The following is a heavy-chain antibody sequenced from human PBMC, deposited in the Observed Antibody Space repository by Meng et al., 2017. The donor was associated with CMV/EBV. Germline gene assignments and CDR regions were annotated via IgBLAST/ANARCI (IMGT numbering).Heavy chain of an antibody. CDR2: IKQDGSEK. CDR1: GFTFSSYW. V-gene: IGHV3-7*01. Sequence: GGSLRLSCAASGFTFSSYWMSWVRQAPGKGLEWVANIKQDGSEKYYVDSVKGRFTISRDNSKNTLYLQMNSLRAEDTAVYYCAKSPPYDFWSGYDYWGQGTLVTVSS. D-gene: IGHD3-3*01. J-gene: IGHJ4*02. CDR3: AKSPPYDFWSGYDY.